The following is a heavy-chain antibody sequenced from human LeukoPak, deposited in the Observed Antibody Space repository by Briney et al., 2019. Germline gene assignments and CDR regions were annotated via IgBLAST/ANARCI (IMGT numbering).Heavy chain of an antibody. CDR3: ARDKEAVAVYYFDY. J-gene: IGHJ4*02. D-gene: IGHD6-19*01. CDR1: GFTFSSYG. V-gene: IGHV3-33*08. Sequence: QSGGSLRLSCAASGFTFSSYGMHWVRQAPGKGLEWVAVIWYDGSNKYYADSVKGRFTISRDNSKDTLYLQMNSLRAEDTAVYYCARDKEAVAVYYFDYWGQGTLVTVSS. CDR2: IWYDGSNK.